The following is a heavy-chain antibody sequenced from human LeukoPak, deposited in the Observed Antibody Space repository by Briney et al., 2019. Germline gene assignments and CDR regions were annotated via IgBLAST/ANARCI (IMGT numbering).Heavy chain of an antibody. CDR2: IYYSGST. Sequence: SETLSLTCTVSGGSISSYYWSWIRQPPGKGLEWIGYIYYSGSTNYNPSLKSRVTISVDTSKNQFSLKLSSVTAAGTAVYYCASWGSSGSLDYWGQGTLVTVSS. J-gene: IGHJ4*02. V-gene: IGHV4-59*01. CDR1: GGSISSYY. CDR3: ASWGSSGSLDY. D-gene: IGHD6-19*01.